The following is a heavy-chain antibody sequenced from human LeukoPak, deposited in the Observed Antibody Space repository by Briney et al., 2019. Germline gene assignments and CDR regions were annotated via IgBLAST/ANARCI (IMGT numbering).Heavy chain of an antibody. J-gene: IGHJ4*02. V-gene: IGHV1-2*02. CDR2: INPNSGGT. Sequence: ASVTVSCKASGYTFTVYYMHWVRQAPGQGLEWMGWINPNSGGTNYAQKFQGRVTMTRDTSISTAYMELSRLRSDDTAVYYCARSSPPRDHPLDYDSTLYYDYWGQGTLVTVSS. D-gene: IGHD3-22*01. CDR3: ARSSPPRDHPLDYDSTLYYDY. CDR1: GYTFTVYY.